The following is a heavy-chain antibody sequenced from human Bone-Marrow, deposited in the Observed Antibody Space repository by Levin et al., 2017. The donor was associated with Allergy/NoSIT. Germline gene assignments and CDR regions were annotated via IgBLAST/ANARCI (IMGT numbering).Heavy chain of an antibody. V-gene: IGHV3-23*01. CDR3: AKEGLAVAGYYFDS. D-gene: IGHD6-19*01. CDR1: GFTFSSYA. J-gene: IGHJ4*02. CDR2: ISGSGTIT. Sequence: GESLKISCAASGFTFSSYAMSWVRPAPGKGLEWVSSISGSGTITHYAESVKGRFTISRDISKNMLHLQMNSLRAEDTAIYFCAKEGLAVAGYYFDSWGQGTLVTVSS.